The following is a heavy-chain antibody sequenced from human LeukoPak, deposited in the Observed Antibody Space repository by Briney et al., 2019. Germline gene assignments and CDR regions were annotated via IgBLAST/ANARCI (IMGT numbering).Heavy chain of an antibody. Sequence: SETLSLTCTVSGGSISSYYWSWIRQPPGKGLEWIGYIYYSGSTNYNPSLKSRVTISVDTSKNQFSLELSSVTAADTAVYYCARERYQKAPDYWGQGTLVTVSS. CDR2: IYYSGST. J-gene: IGHJ4*02. CDR3: ARERYQKAPDY. D-gene: IGHD2-2*01. V-gene: IGHV4-59*01. CDR1: GGSISSYY.